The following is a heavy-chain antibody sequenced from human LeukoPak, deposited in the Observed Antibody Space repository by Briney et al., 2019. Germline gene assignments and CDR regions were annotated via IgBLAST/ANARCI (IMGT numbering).Heavy chain of an antibody. V-gene: IGHV4-34*01. Sequence: PGGSLRLSCAASGFTFSSYAMSWVRQPPGKGLEWIGEINHSGSTNYNPSLKSRVTISVDTSKNQFSLKLSSVTAADTAVYYCARGLVVPAAIRTGWFDPWGQGTLVTVSS. CDR2: INHSGST. CDR3: ARGLVVPAAIRTGWFDP. J-gene: IGHJ5*02. CDR1: GFTFSSYA. D-gene: IGHD2-2*02.